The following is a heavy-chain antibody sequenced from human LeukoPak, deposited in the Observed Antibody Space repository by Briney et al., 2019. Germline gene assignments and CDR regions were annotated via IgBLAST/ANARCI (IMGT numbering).Heavy chain of an antibody. Sequence: GGSLRLSCAASGFTFSSYSMNWVRQAPGKGLEWVSSISSSSSYIYYADSVKGRFTISRDNAKNSLYLQMNSLRAEDTAVYYCARDRRMGATHFDYWGQGTLVTVSS. CDR3: ARDRRMGATHFDY. D-gene: IGHD1-26*01. J-gene: IGHJ4*02. V-gene: IGHV3-21*01. CDR2: ISSSSSYI. CDR1: GFTFSSYS.